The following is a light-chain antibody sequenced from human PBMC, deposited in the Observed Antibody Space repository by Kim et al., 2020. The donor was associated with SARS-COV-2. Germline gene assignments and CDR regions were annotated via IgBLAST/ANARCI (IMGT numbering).Light chain of an antibody. Sequence: QSVLTQPASVSGSPGQSITISCTGTSSDIGYYNYVSWYQQHPGKTPKLMIYDVSNRPSGVSNRFSGSKSGNTASLTISGLQAEDEADYYCSSYTSTYTPYVFGTGTKVTVL. CDR2: DVS. J-gene: IGLJ1*01. V-gene: IGLV2-14*03. CDR3: SSYTSTYTPYV. CDR1: SSDIGYYNY.